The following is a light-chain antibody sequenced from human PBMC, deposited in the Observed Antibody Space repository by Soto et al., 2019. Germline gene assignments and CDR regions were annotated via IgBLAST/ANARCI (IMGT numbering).Light chain of an antibody. CDR2: AVS. Sequence: QSALIQPASVSGSPGQSITISCSGTSSDIGSYNHVAWYQQFPGKSPKLMIYAVSDRPSGVSDRFSGSKSGITASLTISGLQTEDEADYYCISYTDRQSYLFGTGTKVTVL. J-gene: IGLJ1*01. V-gene: IGLV2-14*03. CDR3: ISYTDRQSYL. CDR1: SSDIGSYNH.